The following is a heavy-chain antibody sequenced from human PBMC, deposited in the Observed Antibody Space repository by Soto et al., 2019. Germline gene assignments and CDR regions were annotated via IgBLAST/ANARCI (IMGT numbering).Heavy chain of an antibody. CDR1: GFTFRNYA. V-gene: IGHV3-23*01. CDR2: ITSSGDDT. D-gene: IGHD3-10*01. J-gene: IGHJ4*02. CDR3: ANRLTGDS. Sequence: EAQLLESGGGLVQPGGPLRLSCAASGFTFRNYAMTWVRQAPGKGLQWVSTITSSGDDTYYADSVKGRFTISRDNARNMLYLQMNSLRADDTAVYYCANRLTGDSWGQGTLVTVSS.